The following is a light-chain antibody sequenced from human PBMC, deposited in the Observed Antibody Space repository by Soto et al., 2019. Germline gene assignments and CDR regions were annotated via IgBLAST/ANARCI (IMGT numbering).Light chain of an antibody. V-gene: IGKV3-11*01. CDR3: QQRSDWPLT. Sequence: EIVLTQSPATLSLSPGERATLSCMASQSIRSYLNWYQQKPGQATRLLIDDASNRATGIPDRFSGSGSWTDFTLAIGRLEPEDFAVYYFQQRSDWPLTVGGVTKVEIK. CDR1: QSIRSY. CDR2: DAS. J-gene: IGKJ4*01.